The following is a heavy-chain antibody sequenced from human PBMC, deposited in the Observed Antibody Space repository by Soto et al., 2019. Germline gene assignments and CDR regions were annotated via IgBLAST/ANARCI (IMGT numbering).Heavy chain of an antibody. J-gene: IGHJ4*01. CDR2: ISGQDGNT. Sequence: QVHLVQSGAEVKKPGASVKVSCQGSGYAFTTCGITWVRQAPGQGLAWMGWISGQDGNTNDAQNLQGRGTETRQRCKSLTDMELRRLGYVDAAVHYCARGRYGDYWGQGALVTVSS. D-gene: IGHD1-1*01. CDR1: GYAFTTCG. V-gene: IGHV1-18*01. CDR3: ARGRYGDY.